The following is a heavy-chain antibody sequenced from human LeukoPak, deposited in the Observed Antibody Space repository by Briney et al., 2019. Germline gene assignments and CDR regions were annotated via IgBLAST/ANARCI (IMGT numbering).Heavy chain of an antibody. D-gene: IGHD2-2*01. CDR1: GGSISSYY. CDR3: ARDLTIVMVARLVGYFDY. V-gene: IGHV4-4*07. J-gene: IGHJ4*02. CDR2: IYTSGST. Sequence: PSETLSLTCTVSGGSISSYYWSWIRQPAGKGLEWIGRIYTSGSTNYNPSLKSRVTMSVDTSKNQFSLKLSSVTAADTAVYYCARDLTIVMVARLVGYFDYWGQGTLVAVSS.